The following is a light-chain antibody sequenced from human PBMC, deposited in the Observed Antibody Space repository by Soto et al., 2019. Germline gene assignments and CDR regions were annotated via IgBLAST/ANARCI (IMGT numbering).Light chain of an antibody. Sequence: VMTQSPAILSVSPGERATLSCRASQSVSTNVAWYQQIPGQTPRLLIYGASTRATGIPVRFSGSGSGTEFTLTISRLEPEDFAVYYCQQYDTWPRTFGQGTKVDIK. CDR3: QQYDTWPRT. CDR2: GAS. J-gene: IGKJ1*01. V-gene: IGKV3-15*01. CDR1: QSVSTN.